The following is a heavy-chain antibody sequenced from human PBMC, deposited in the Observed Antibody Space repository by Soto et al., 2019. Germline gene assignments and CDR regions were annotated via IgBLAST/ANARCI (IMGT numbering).Heavy chain of an antibody. D-gene: IGHD3-3*01. V-gene: IGHV4-30-4*01. J-gene: IGHJ6*02. CDR3: ARGEYDFWSGYSNYYGMDV. Sequence: QVQLQESGPGLVKPSQTLSLTCTVSGGSISSGDYYWSWIRQPPGKGLEWIGYIYYSGSTYYNPSPKSRVTISVDTSKNQFSLKLSSVTAADTAVYYCARGEYDFWSGYSNYYGMDVWGQGTTVTVSS. CDR1: GGSISSGDYY. CDR2: IYYSGST.